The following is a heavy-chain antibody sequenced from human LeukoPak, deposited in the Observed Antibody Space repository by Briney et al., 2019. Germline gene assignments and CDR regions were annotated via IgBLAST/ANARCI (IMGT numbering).Heavy chain of an antibody. D-gene: IGHD3-22*01. CDR3: ARHTMIVVVSPFFDY. J-gene: IGHJ4*02. Sequence: SETLSLTCTVSGGSISSYYWSWLRQPAGKGLEWIGRIYTSGSTNYNPSLKSRVTMSVDTSKNQFSLKLSSVTAADTAVYYCARHTMIVVVSPFFDYWGQGTLVTVSS. V-gene: IGHV4-4*07. CDR2: IYTSGST. CDR1: GGSISSYY.